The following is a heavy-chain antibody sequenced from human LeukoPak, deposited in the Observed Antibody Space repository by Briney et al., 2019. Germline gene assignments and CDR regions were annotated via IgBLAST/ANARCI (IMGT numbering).Heavy chain of an antibody. D-gene: IGHD6-6*01. Sequence: SETLSLTCTVSGGSISSYYWSWIRQPPGKGLEWIGYIYYSGSTNYNPSLKSRVTISVDTSKTQSSLKLSSVTAADTAVYYCASDSSSSSEKSFYYYGMDVWGQGTTVTVSS. CDR2: IYYSGST. J-gene: IGHJ6*02. CDR3: ASDSSSSSEKSFYYYGMDV. V-gene: IGHV4-59*01. CDR1: GGSISSYY.